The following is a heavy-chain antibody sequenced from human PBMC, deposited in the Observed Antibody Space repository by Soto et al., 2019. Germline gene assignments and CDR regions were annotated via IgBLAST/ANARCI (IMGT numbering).Heavy chain of an antibody. V-gene: IGHV1-2*02. CDR2: INPNSGGT. D-gene: IGHD2-15*01. J-gene: IGHJ6*02. CDR1: GYTFTGYY. CDR3: GGGQYSHYDYYDYGMDV. Sequence: ASVKVSCKASGYTFTGYYMHWVRQAPGQGLEWMGWINPNSGGTNYAQKFQGRVTMTRDTSIRTAYMELSRLRSDDTAVYYCGGGQYSHYDYYDYGMDVWDQGTT.